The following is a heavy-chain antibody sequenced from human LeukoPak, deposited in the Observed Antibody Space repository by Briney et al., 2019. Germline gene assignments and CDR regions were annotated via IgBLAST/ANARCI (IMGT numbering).Heavy chain of an antibody. D-gene: IGHD2-15*01. J-gene: IGHJ6*03. CDR2: ISSSSSYI. CDR3: ASGRYCSGGSCYPPYYYMDV. V-gene: IGHV3-21*01. CDR1: GFTFSSYS. Sequence: GGSLRLPCAASGFTFSSYSMNWVRQAPGKGLEWVSSISSSSSYIYYADSVKGRFTISRDNAKNSLYLQMNSLRAEDTAVYYCASGRYCSGGSCYPPYYYMDVWGKGTTVTVSS.